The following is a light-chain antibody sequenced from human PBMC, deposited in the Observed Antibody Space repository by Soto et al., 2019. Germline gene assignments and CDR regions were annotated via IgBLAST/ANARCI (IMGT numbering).Light chain of an antibody. CDR2: AAS. Sequence: AIQMTQSPSSLSASVGDRVIITCRASQGIRNGLDWYQQKPGKAPKLLIFAASSLESGVPSRFSGSGSGTDFTLTISSLQPEDFATYYCLQDHNYPVTFGGGTKVEIK. CDR3: LQDHNYPVT. J-gene: IGKJ4*01. CDR1: QGIRNG. V-gene: IGKV1-6*01.